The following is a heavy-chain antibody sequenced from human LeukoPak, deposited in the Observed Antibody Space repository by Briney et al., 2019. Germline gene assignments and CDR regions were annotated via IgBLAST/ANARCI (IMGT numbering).Heavy chain of an antibody. V-gene: IGHV1-2*02. J-gene: IGHJ6*02. CDR3: ARDRLRVGATWHYYYGMDV. Sequence: ASVKVSCKASGYTFTGYYMHWVRPAPGQGLEWMGWINPNSGGTNYAQKFQGRVTMTRDTSISTAYMELSRLRSDDTAVYYCARDRLRVGATWHYYYGMDVWGQGTTVTVSS. D-gene: IGHD1-26*01. CDR2: INPNSGGT. CDR1: GYTFTGYY.